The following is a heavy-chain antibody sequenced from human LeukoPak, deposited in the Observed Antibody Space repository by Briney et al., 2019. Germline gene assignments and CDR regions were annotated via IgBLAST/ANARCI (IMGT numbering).Heavy chain of an antibody. Sequence: GGSLRLSCAASGFTFDDYAMHWVRQAPGKGLEWVSGISWNSGSIGYADSVKGRFTISRDNAKNSLYLQMNSLRAEDTALYYCAKDIVKFCSSTSCHFDYWGQGTLVTVSS. D-gene: IGHD2-2*01. CDR2: ISWNSGSI. V-gene: IGHV3-9*01. CDR1: GFTFDDYA. CDR3: AKDIVKFCSSTSCHFDY. J-gene: IGHJ4*02.